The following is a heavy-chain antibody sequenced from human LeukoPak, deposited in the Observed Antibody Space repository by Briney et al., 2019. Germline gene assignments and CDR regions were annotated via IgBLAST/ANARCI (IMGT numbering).Heavy chain of an antibody. J-gene: IGHJ6*02. CDR1: RGTFSNYT. D-gene: IGHD1-20*01. Sequence: ASVKVSFKGSRGTFSNYTISWVRQAPGEGLEWMGRIIPMLGIANYAQKFQGRVTITADKSTSTAYMELSSMRSEDTAVYYCASPGITGTSPHYYYYGMDVWGQGTTVTVSS. V-gene: IGHV1-69*02. CDR2: IIPMLGIA. CDR3: ASPGITGTSPHYYYYGMDV.